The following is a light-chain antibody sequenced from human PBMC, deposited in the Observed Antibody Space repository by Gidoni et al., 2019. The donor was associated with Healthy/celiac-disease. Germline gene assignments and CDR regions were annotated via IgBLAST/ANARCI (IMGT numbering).Light chain of an antibody. CDR2: ANN. J-gene: IGLJ3*02. CDR3: GTWDSSLSAWV. V-gene: IGLV1-51*01. CDR1: SSVIGNNY. Sequence: QSVLTQPPSVSAAPGQQVTISCPGSSSVIGNNYVSWYQQLPGTAPKLLIYANNKRPSGIPDRFSGSKSGTSASLGITGLQTGDEADYYCGTWDSSLSAWVFGGGTQLTVL.